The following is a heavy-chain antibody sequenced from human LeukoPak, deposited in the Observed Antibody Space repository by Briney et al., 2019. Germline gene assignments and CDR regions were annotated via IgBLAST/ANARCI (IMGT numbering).Heavy chain of an antibody. V-gene: IGHV4-59*01. CDR1: GGSISSYY. J-gene: IGHJ6*03. CDR2: IYYSGST. CDR3: ARGYGELVYYYYYYMDV. Sequence: RSETLSLTCTVSGGSISSYYWSWIRQPPGKGLEWIGYIYYSGSTNYNPSLKSRVTISVDTSKNQFSLKLSSVTAADTAVYYCARGYGELVYYYYYYMDVWGKGTTVTISS. D-gene: IGHD3-10*01.